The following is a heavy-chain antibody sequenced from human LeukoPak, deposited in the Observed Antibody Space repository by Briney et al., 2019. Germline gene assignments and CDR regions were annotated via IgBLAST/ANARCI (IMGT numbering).Heavy chain of an antibody. CDR2: IYHSGSA. V-gene: IGHV4-4*02. CDR1: GGSISSSNW. CDR3: ARAPYTDSWYGGLGY. J-gene: IGHJ4*02. Sequence: PSGTLSLTCAVSGGSISSSNWWSWVRQPPGKGLEWIGSIYHSGSAYYCPSLKRRATISVDTSKNQFSLKVSSVTAADTAVYYCARAPYTDSWYGGLGYWGQGTLVTVSS. D-gene: IGHD3-16*01.